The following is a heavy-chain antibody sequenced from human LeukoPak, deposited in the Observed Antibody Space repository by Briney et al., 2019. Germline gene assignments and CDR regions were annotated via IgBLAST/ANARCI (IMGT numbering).Heavy chain of an antibody. V-gene: IGHV4-4*07. D-gene: IGHD3-22*01. J-gene: IGHJ4*02. CDR1: GGSISSYY. CDR2: IYTSGST. CDR3: ATSRHYYDSSGYHN. Sequence: SETLSLTCTVSGGSISSYYWSWIRQPAGKGLEWIGRIYTSGSTNYNPSLKSRVTMSVDTSKNQFSLKLSSVTAADTAVYYCATSRHYYDSSGYHNWGQGTLVTVSS.